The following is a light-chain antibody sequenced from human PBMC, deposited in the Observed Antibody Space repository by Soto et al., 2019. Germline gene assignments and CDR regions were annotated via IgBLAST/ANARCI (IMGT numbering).Light chain of an antibody. V-gene: IGLV2-14*01. J-gene: IGLJ2*01. CDR3: SSYTTSSTLVV. CDR2: EVT. CDR1: SSDVGAYNY. Sequence: QSALTQPASVSGSPGQSITISCTGTSSDVGAYNYVSWFQQHPGKAPKLMIYEVTNRPSGVSYRFSGSKSGNTASLTISGLLAEDEADYYCSSYTTSSTLVVFGGGTKLTVL.